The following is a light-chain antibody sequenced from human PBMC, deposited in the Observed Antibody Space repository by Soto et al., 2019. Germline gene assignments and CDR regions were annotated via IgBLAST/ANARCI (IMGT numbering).Light chain of an antibody. J-gene: IGKJ1*01. Sequence: IRMTQSPSSLSASTGDRVTITCRASQGINIYLAWYQQKPGKAPKLLIYAASTLQSGVPSRFSGSGSGTDFNLTISSLQSEDFASYYCQQYYSYPLTFGQGTKVETK. CDR3: QQYYSYPLT. CDR1: QGINIY. V-gene: IGKV1-8*01. CDR2: AAS.